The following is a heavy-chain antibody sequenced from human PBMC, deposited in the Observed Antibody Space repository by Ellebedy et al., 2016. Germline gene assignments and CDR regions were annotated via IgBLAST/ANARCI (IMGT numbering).Heavy chain of an antibody. J-gene: IGHJ4*02. Sequence: SETLSLTCAVYGGSFSGYYWSWIRQPPGKGLEWIGEINHSGSTNYNPSLKSRVTISVDTSKNQFSLKLSSVTAADTAVYYCARSITIFGPDYWGQGTLVTVSS. V-gene: IGHV4-34*01. CDR1: GGSFSGYY. CDR2: INHSGST. D-gene: IGHD3-3*01. CDR3: ARSITIFGPDY.